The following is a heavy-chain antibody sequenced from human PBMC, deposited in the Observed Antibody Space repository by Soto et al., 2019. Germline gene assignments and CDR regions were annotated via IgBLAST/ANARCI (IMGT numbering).Heavy chain of an antibody. V-gene: IGHV6-1*01. CDR3: ARSEEDSDYYYYGMDV. Sequence: SQTLSLTCVGSGDTVSSNSVAWNWVRQSPSRGLEWLGRTYYRSRWYSEYAVSVRSRIDINADTSKNQVSLQLNSVTTEDTAVYYCARSEEDSDYYYYGMDVWGQGTTVTVSS. CDR2: TYYRSRWYS. CDR1: GDTVSSNSVA. J-gene: IGHJ6*02. D-gene: IGHD2-15*01.